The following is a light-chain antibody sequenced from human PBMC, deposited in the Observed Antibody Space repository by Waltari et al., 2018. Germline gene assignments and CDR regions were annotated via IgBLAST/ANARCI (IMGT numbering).Light chain of an antibody. CDR2: WAS. Sequence: DVVVTQSPDSLAVSLGERATINCKSSQNVNNKLAWYQQKPGQPPNLLIYWASTRASGVPDRXSVSGSGTDFTLTISSLQADDVAVYYCQQYDNTPFTFGPGTKVDIK. V-gene: IGKV4-1*01. J-gene: IGKJ3*01. CDR3: QQYDNTPFT. CDR1: QNVNNK.